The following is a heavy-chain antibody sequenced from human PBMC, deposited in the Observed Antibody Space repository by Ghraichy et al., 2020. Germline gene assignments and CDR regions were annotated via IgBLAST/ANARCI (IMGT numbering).Heavy chain of an antibody. Sequence: SETLSLTCTVAGGSISSDFWSWIRQPPGKRLEYIGYSYYSGSTNFNPSLKGRVTISLDTSKNQFSLLLTSVTAADTAVYYCARMTVYAEWYFDHWGQGTLVTVSS. CDR1: GGSISSDF. CDR2: SYYSGST. D-gene: IGHD2-8*01. V-gene: IGHV4-59*01. CDR3: ARMTVYAEWYFDH. J-gene: IGHJ4*02.